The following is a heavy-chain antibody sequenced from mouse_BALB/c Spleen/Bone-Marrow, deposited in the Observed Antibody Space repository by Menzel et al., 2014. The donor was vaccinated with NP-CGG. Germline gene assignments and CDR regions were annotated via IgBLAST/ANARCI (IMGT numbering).Heavy chain of an antibody. V-gene: IGHV4-1*02. J-gene: IGHJ2*01. Sequence: EVQGVESGGGLVQPGGSLKLSCAASGFDFSRFWMSRVRQAPGKGLEWIGEINPDSSTINYTPSLKDKFISSRDNAKNTLYLQMNQVRSEDTALYYCARLDYYKHFAYWGQGATLTVSS. D-gene: IGHD1-1*01. CDR2: INPDSSTI. CDR1: GFDFSRFW. CDR3: ARLDYYKHFAY.